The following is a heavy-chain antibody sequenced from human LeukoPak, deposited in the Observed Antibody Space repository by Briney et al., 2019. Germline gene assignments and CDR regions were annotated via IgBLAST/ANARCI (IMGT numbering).Heavy chain of an antibody. V-gene: IGHV3-43*02. D-gene: IGHD1-26*01. CDR1: GFTFDDYA. Sequence: GGSLRLSCAASGFTFDDYAMHWVRQGPGKSLEWVSLINENGDIAYYGDSVRGRFTVSRDNAKNSLYLQMNCLTTEDTALYYCAKARWEPNFDYWGQGTLVTVSS. J-gene: IGHJ4*02. CDR2: INENGDIA. CDR3: AKARWEPNFDY.